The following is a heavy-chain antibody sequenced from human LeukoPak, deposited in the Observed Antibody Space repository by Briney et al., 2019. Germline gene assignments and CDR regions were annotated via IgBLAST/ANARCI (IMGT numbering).Heavy chain of an antibody. CDR2: IYYSGST. Sequence: PSETLSLTCTVSGGSLSSYYWSWIRQPPGKGLEWIGYIYYSGSTNYNPSLKSRVTISVDTSKNQFSLKLSSVTAADTAVYYCARVISSSSGWFDPWGQGTLVTVSS. CDR3: ARVISSSSGWFDP. CDR1: GGSLSSYY. D-gene: IGHD6-6*01. V-gene: IGHV4-59*01. J-gene: IGHJ5*02.